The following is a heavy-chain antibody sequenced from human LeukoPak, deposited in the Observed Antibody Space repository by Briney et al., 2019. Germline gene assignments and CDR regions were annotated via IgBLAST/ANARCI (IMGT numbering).Heavy chain of an antibody. CDR2: ISGSGGST. Sequence: GGSLRLSCAASGFTFSSYAMSWVRQAPEKGLEWVSTISGSGGSTYYTDSVRGRFTISRDNAKNSLYLQMNSLRAEDTAVYYCARVRVDLYYYYMDVWGKGTTVTVSS. CDR3: ARVRVDLYYYYMDV. D-gene: IGHD3-3*01. J-gene: IGHJ6*03. V-gene: IGHV3-23*01. CDR1: GFTFSSYA.